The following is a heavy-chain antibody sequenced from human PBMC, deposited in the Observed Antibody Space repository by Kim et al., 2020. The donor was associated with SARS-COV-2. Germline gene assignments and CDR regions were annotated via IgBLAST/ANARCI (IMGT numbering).Heavy chain of an antibody. J-gene: IGHJ6*02. V-gene: IGHV4-61*01. CDR1: GGSVSSGSYY. CDR3: ASSPPRGFYYGMDV. CDR2: IYYSGST. Sequence: SETLSLTCTVSGGSVSSGSYYWSWIRQPPGKGLEWIGYIYYSGSTNYNPSLKSRVTISVDTSKNQFSLKLSSVTAADTAVYYCASSPPRGFYYGMDVWGQGTTVTVSS.